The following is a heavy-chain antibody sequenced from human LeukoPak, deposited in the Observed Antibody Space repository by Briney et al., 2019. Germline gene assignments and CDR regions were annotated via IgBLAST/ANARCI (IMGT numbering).Heavy chain of an antibody. Sequence: GSLRLSCAASGFTFSSYAMSWVRQAPGKGLEWVSAISGSGGSTYYADSVKGRFTISRDNSKNTLYLQMNSLRAEDTAVYYCAKGLQLSSSSWADAFDIWGQGTMVTVSS. D-gene: IGHD6-13*01. V-gene: IGHV3-23*01. CDR1: GFTFSSYA. CDR3: AKGLQLSSSSWADAFDI. CDR2: ISGSGGST. J-gene: IGHJ3*02.